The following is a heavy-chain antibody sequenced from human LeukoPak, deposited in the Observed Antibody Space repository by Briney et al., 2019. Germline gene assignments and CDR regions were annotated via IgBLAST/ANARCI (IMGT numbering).Heavy chain of an antibody. CDR2: IQYDGSTT. V-gene: IGHV3-74*01. J-gene: IGHJ3*02. Sequence: PGGSLRLSCAASGFTFSTYWMHWVRQAPGKGLVWVARIQYDGSTTSYADSVKGRFTISRDNAKKTLYVQMNNLRAEDTAVYYCARALVAGVTLNALDIWGQGTMVTVSS. CDR3: ARALVAGVTLNALDI. CDR1: GFTFSTYW. D-gene: IGHD2-15*01.